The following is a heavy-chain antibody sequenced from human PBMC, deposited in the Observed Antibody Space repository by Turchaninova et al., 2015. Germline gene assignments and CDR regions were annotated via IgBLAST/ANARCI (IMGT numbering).Heavy chain of an antibody. CDR2: IYYSGST. CDR1: GGSISGYY. J-gene: IGHJ5*02. Sequence: QVQLQESGPGLVKPSETLSLTCTVSGGSISGYYWSWIRQPPGKGLEWIGYIYYSGSTNYNPSLKSRVTISVDTSKNQFSLKLSSVTAADTAVYYCARNARGVYNWFDPWGQGTLVTVSS. V-gene: IGHV4-59*01. D-gene: IGHD2-2*01. CDR3: ARNARGVYNWFDP.